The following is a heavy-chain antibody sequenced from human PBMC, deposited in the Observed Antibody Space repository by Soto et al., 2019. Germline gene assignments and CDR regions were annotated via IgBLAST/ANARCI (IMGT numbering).Heavy chain of an antibody. V-gene: IGHV3-43*01. CDR1: GFTFDDYT. J-gene: IGHJ4*02. Sequence: GGSLRLSCAASGFTFDDYTMHWVRQAPGKGLEWVSLISWDGGSTYYADSVKGRFTISRDNSKNSLYLQMNSLRTEDTALYYCAKGGQNIAAAGTSPFVYWGQGTLVTVSS. CDR2: ISWDGGST. CDR3: AKGGQNIAAAGTSPFVY. D-gene: IGHD6-13*01.